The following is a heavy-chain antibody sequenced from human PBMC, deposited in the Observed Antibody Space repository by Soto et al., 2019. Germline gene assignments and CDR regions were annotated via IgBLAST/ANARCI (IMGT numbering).Heavy chain of an antibody. Sequence: GGSLRLSCAASGFTFSVHSMNWVRRAPGKGLEWVSYISSTSSARYYADSVRGRFTISRDNAKYSLYLQMNSLTDEDTAVYYCARDSDIYYGMDVWGQGTTLTVSS. CDR2: ISSTSSAR. V-gene: IGHV3-48*02. D-gene: IGHD3-9*01. CDR1: GFTFSVHS. CDR3: ARDSDIYYGMDV. J-gene: IGHJ6*02.